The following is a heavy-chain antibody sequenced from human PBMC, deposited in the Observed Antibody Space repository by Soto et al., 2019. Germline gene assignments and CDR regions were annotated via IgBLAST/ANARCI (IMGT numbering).Heavy chain of an antibody. Sequence: SETLSLTCTVSGGSISSYYWSWIRQPPGKGLEWIGYIYYSGSTNYNPSLKSRVTISVDTSKNQFSLKLSSVTAADTAVYYCARAPEYSRWRYYGMDVWGQGTTVTVSS. CDR3: ARAPEYSRWRYYGMDV. V-gene: IGHV4-59*01. CDR2: IYYSGST. J-gene: IGHJ6*02. CDR1: GGSISSYY. D-gene: IGHD6-6*01.